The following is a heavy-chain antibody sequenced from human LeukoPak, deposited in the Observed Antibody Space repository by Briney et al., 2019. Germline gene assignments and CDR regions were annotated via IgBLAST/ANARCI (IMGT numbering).Heavy chain of an antibody. J-gene: IGHJ6*03. CDR3: ARDRNDFYYYYYMDD. CDR1: GYTFTGYY. Sequence: SVKVSCKASGYTFTGYYMHWVRQAPGQGLEWMGWINPNSGGTNYAQKFQGRVTMTRDTSISTAYMELSRLRSDDTAVYYCARDRNDFYYYYYMDDWGKGTTVTVSS. CDR2: INPNSGGT. V-gene: IGHV1-2*02. D-gene: IGHD3-3*01.